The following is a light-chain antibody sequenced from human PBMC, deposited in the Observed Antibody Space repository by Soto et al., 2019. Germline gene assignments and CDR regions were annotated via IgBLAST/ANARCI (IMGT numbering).Light chain of an antibody. J-gene: IGLJ1*01. CDR3: SSFAGSNNFPYV. Sequence: QSALTQPPSASGSPGQSVTISCTGTSSDVGAYDYVSWYQQHPGKAPKLMIYEINKRPSGVPDRFSGSKSGNTASLTVSGLQAEDEAVYYCSSFAGSNNFPYVFGTGTKLTVL. CDR1: SSDVGAYDY. CDR2: EIN. V-gene: IGLV2-8*01.